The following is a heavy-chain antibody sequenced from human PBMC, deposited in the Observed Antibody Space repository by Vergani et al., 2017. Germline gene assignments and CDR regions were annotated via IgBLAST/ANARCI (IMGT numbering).Heavy chain of an antibody. V-gene: IGHV3-7*01. CDR2: IKQDGSEK. Sequence: EVQLVESGGGLVQPGGSLRLSCAASGFTFSSYWMSWVRQAPGKGLEWVANIKQDGSEKYYVDSVKGRFTISRDNAKNSLYLQMNSLRAEDTAVYYCARDFTVQLEPRSDYMDVWGKGTTVTVSS. D-gene: IGHD1-1*01. J-gene: IGHJ6*03. CDR3: ARDFTVQLEPRSDYMDV. CDR1: GFTFSSYW.